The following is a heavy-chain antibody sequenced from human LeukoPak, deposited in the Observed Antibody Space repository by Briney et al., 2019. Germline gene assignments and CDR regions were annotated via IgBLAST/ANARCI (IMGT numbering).Heavy chain of an antibody. D-gene: IGHD6-13*01. J-gene: IGHJ1*01. CDR2: ISGSGGST. Sequence: PGGSLRLSCAASGFTFSSYAMSWVRQAPGKGLEWVSAISGSGGSTYYADSVKGRFTISRDNSKNTLYLQMNSLRAEDTAVYYCAKASSGAAAGTSHLQHWGQGTLVTVSS. CDR1: GFTFSSYA. V-gene: IGHV3-23*01. CDR3: AKASSGAAAGTSHLQH.